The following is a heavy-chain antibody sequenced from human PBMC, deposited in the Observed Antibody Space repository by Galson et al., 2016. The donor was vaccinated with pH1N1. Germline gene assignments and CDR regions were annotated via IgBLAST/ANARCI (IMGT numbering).Heavy chain of an antibody. CDR3: ARVVWPGYGDPGNFDY. CDR1: GGSISSDSYY. D-gene: IGHD4-17*01. Sequence: TLSLTCSVSGGSISSDSYYWSWIRQPAGKGLEWLGQISNTGTPTYSHLLGGRLTLSLDTSKNQLSLKLKSVTAADTAIYYCARVVWPGYGDPGNFDYWGQGILVTVSS. CDR2: ISNTGTP. V-gene: IGHV4-61*09. J-gene: IGHJ4*02.